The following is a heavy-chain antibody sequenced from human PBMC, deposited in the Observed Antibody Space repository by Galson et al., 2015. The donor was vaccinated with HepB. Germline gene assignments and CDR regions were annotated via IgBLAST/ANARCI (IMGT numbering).Heavy chain of an antibody. CDR2: ISSSSSYI. CDR1: GFTFSSYS. V-gene: IGHV3-21*01. J-gene: IGHJ6*02. D-gene: IGHD3-3*01. Sequence: SLRLSCAASGFTFSSYSMNWVRQAPGKGLEWVSSISSSSSYIYYADSVKGRFTISRDNAKNSLYLQMNSLRAEDTAVYYCARSVRFLLDGMDVWGQGTTVTVSS. CDR3: ARSVRFLLDGMDV.